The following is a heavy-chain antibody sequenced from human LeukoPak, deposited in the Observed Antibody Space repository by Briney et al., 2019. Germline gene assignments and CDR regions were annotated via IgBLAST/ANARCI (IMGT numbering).Heavy chain of an antibody. J-gene: IGHJ6*02. CDR1: GFTFSGYP. CDR3: ARAIAVAGKAMAYFHYYGMDV. D-gene: IGHD6-19*01. V-gene: IGHV3-30*04. CDR2: ILYDGGNK. Sequence: GGSLRLSCAASGFTFSGYPMYWVRQAPGKGLECVAVILYDGGNKYYADSVKGRFTLSRDNSENTLYLQMYSLRPEDTAVYYCARAIAVAGKAMAYFHYYGMDVWGQGTTVTVSS.